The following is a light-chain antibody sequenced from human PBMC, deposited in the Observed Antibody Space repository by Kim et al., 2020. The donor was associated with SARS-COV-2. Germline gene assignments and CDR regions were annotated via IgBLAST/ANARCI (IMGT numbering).Light chain of an antibody. CDR1: SSNIGAHYD. J-gene: IGLJ2*01. CDR2: GNN. CDR3: QSYDRSLSGSI. V-gene: IGLV1-40*01. Sequence: QSVLTQPPSVSGAPGQRVTISCTGSSSNIGAHYDVHWYQQLPGTAPKLLIYGNNNRPSGVPDRFSGSTSGTSASLAITGLQAEDEADYYCQSYDRSLSGSIFGGGTRLTV.